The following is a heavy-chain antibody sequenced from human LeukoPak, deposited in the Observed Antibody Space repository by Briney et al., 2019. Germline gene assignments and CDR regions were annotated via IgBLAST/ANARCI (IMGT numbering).Heavy chain of an antibody. D-gene: IGHD3-10*01. J-gene: IGHJ3*02. Sequence: GGSLRLSCAASGFTFSSYSMNWVRQAPGKGLEWVSSISSSSSYIYYADSVKGRFTISRDNAKNSLYLQMNSLRAEDTAVYYCARDPQRMVPGGAFDIWGQGTMVTVSS. CDR1: GFTFSSYS. CDR3: ARDPQRMVPGGAFDI. V-gene: IGHV3-21*01. CDR2: ISSSSSYI.